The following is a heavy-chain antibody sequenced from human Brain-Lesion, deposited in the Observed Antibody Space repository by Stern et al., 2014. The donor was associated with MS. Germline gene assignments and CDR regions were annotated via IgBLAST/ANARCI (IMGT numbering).Heavy chain of an antibody. Sequence: VQLVQSGPGLVKPSETLSLACTVSGGSITRSSYYWGWIRQPPGKGLEWIGSIYYRGSTYYNPSLKSRSPISRDTSKNQFSLRLISVTAADTAVYFCAKLWLGELPESPFDSWGQGTLVTVSS. D-gene: IGHD3-10*01. V-gene: IGHV4-39*01. CDR3: AKLWLGELPESPFDS. CDR1: GGSITRSSYY. J-gene: IGHJ4*02. CDR2: IYYRGST.